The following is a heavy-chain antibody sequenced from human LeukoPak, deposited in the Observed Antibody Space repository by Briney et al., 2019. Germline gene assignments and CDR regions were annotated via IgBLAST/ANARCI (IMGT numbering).Heavy chain of an antibody. V-gene: IGHV4-31*03. CDR3: ARDSPRTPPLGYCSGGSCYDNAFDI. D-gene: IGHD2-15*01. J-gene: IGHJ3*02. CDR1: GGSISSGCYY. CDR2: IYYSAST. Sequence: SQTLSLTCTVSGGSISSGCYYWSCIRQHPGKGLEWIGYIYYSASTYYNPALKSRVTISVDTSKNQFSLKLSSVTAADTAVYYCARDSPRTPPLGYCSGGSCYDNAFDIWGQGTMVTVSS.